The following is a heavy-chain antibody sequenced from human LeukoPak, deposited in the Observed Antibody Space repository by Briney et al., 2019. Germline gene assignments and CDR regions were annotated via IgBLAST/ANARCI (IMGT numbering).Heavy chain of an antibody. CDR1: GGTFRIYP. CDR3: ATGSVASVTPLHY. D-gene: IGHD2-15*01. V-gene: IGHV1-69*05. J-gene: IGHJ4*02. Sequence: SVKVSCKASGGTFRIYPISWVRHAPGQGLEWMGGIIPIFNTIDYAQKFLGRVTITTDESTGTVFMELSSLRSEDTAVYYCATGSVASVTPLHYWGQGTLVTVSS. CDR2: IIPIFNTI.